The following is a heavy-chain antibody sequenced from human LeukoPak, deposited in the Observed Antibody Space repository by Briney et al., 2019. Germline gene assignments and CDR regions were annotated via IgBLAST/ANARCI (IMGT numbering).Heavy chain of an antibody. CDR2: INHHGDT. CDR1: GGSFTSYY. D-gene: IGHD3-10*01. V-gene: IGHV4-34*01. CDR3: ATGERITMVGPDFDF. J-gene: IGHJ4*02. Sequence: KPSETLSLTCAVYGGSFTSYYWSWIRQPPGKGLEWIGEINHHGDTNSNPSLKSRVTVSIDTSRAQFSLRLRSVTAADTAIYYCATGERITMVGPDFDFWGQGSLVTVSS.